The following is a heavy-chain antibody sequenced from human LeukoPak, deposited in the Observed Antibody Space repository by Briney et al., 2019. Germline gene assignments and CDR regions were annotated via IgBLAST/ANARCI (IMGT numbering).Heavy chain of an antibody. CDR2: ISPNSGGT. CDR1: GYTFTGHY. V-gene: IGHV1-2*02. J-gene: IGHJ4*02. Sequence: GASVKVSYKASGYTFTGHYMHWVRQAPGQGLEWMGWISPNSGGTKYAQKFQGRVTLTRDTSISTAYMELSTLTSDDTAVYYCAISWRGVGAFKYWGQGTLVTVSS. CDR3: AISWRGVGAFKY. D-gene: IGHD1-26*01.